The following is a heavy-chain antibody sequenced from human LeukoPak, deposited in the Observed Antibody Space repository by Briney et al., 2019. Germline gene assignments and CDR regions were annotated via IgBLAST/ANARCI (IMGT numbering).Heavy chain of an antibody. Sequence: SSETLSLTCTVSGVSVTSSNYYWDWIRQPPGKELEWIGTIYYSGRTYYNPSLKSRVTISVDTSKNQFSLKLSSVTAADTAIYYCATSWMQLWSPPDAWGQGTLVTVSS. V-gene: IGHV4-39*01. CDR2: IYYSGRT. CDR3: ATSWMQLWSPPDA. D-gene: IGHD5-18*01. J-gene: IGHJ5*02. CDR1: GVSVTSSNYY.